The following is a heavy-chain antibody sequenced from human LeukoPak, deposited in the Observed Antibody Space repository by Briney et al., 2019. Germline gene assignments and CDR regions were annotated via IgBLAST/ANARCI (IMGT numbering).Heavy chain of an antibody. Sequence: GGSLRLSCAASGFTFSSYAMSWVRQAPGKGLEWVSAISGSGGSTYYADSVKGRFTISRDNSKNTLYLQMNSLRAEDTAVYCCAKVEWDYYDSSGYYLDYWGQGTLVTVSS. V-gene: IGHV3-23*01. D-gene: IGHD3-22*01. J-gene: IGHJ4*02. CDR1: GFTFSSYA. CDR2: ISGSGGST. CDR3: AKVEWDYYDSSGYYLDY.